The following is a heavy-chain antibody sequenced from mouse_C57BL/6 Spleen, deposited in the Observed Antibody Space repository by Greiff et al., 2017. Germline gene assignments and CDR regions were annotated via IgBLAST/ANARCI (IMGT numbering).Heavy chain of an antibody. Sequence: QVQLQQPGAELVKPGASVKMSCKASGYTFTSYRITWVKQRPGQGLEWIGDIYPGSGSTNYNQKFKGKATLTVDTSSSTAYMQLNSLTSEDSAVYYCARDLGHDYWGQGTTLTVSS. CDR1: GYTFTSYR. D-gene: IGHD3-3*01. CDR2: IYPGSGST. CDR3: ARDLGHDY. J-gene: IGHJ2*01. V-gene: IGHV1-55*01.